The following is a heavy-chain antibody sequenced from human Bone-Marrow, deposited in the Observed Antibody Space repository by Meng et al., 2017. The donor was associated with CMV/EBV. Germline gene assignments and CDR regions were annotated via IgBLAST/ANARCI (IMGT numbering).Heavy chain of an antibody. D-gene: IGHD6-13*01. CDR2: IRSKANNYAT. J-gene: IGHJ4*02. Sequence: GESLKISCAASGFTFSGSAMHWVRQASGKGLEWVGRIRSKANNYATAYAASVKGRFTISRDDSKNTAYLQMNSLKTEDTAVYYCTRLSVVGIAAAGTSVYWGQGTLVTVSS. CDR3: TRLSVVGIAAAGTSVY. V-gene: IGHV3-73*01. CDR1: GFTFSGSA.